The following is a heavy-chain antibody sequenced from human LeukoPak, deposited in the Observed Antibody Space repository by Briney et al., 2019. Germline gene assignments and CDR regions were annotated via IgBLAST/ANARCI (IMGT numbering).Heavy chain of an antibody. CDR3: ARHARGYSSIRAYEGLMDV. CDR1: GGSISSYY. V-gene: IGHV4-59*08. CDR2: IYYSGST. Sequence: SETLSLTCTVSGGSISSYYWSWIRQPPGKGLEWIGYIYYSGSTNYNPSLKSRVTISVDTSKNQFSLKLSSVTAADTAVYYCARHARGYSSIRAYEGLMDVWGKGTTVTISS. D-gene: IGHD6-13*01. J-gene: IGHJ6*03.